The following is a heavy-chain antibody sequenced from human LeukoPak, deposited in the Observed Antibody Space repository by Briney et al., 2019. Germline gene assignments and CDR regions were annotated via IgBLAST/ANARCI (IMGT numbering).Heavy chain of an antibody. CDR2: ISGSGGST. CDR1: GFTFSSYA. CDR3: AADIVVVVAALMGSFDY. J-gene: IGHJ4*02. V-gene: IGHV3-23*01. Sequence: GGSLRLSCAASGFTFSSYAMSWVRQAPGKGLEWASAISGSGGSTYYADSVKGRFTISRDNSKNTLYLQMNSLRAEDTAVYYCAADIVVVVAALMGSFDYWGQGTLVTVSS. D-gene: IGHD2-15*01.